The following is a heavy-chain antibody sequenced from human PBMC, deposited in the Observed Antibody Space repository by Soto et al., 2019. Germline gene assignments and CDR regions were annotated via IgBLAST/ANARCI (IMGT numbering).Heavy chain of an antibody. CDR1: GGSISSYY. J-gene: IGHJ4*02. Sequence: PSETLSLTCTVSGGSISSYYWSWIRQPPGKGLEWIGYIYYSGSTNYNPSLKSRVTISVDTSKNQFPLKLSSVTAADTAVYYCARDSKYSSSGFDYWGQGTLVTVSS. CDR3: ARDSKYSSSGFDY. V-gene: IGHV4-59*01. CDR2: IYYSGST. D-gene: IGHD6-6*01.